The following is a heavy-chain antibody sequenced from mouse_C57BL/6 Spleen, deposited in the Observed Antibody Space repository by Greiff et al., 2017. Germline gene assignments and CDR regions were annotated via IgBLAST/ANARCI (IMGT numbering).Heavy chain of an antibody. CDR1: GFTFSSYT. J-gene: IGHJ2*01. V-gene: IGHV5-9*01. CDR3: ARDGYYFDY. Sequence: EVQLVESGGGLVKPGGSLKLSCAASGFTFSSYTMSWVRQTPEKRLEWVATISGGGGNTYYPDSVKGRFTISRDNAKNTLYLQMSSVRSEDTALYYCARDGYYFDYWGQGTTRTVSS. CDR2: ISGGGGNT. D-gene: IGHD2-3*01.